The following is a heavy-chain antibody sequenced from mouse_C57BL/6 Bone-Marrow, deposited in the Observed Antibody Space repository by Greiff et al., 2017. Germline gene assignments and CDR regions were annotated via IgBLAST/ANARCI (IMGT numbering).Heavy chain of an antibody. CDR1: GYSFTDYN. CDR2: INPNYGTT. CDR3: SRKWTTGVADYAIDY. Sequence: EVQLQQSGPELVKPGASVKISCKASGYSFTDYNMNWVKQSNGKSLEWIGVINPNYGTTSYNQKFKGKATLTVDQSSSTAYMQLNSLTSEDSAVYYWSRKWTTGVADYAIDYGGQGTSVTGSS. V-gene: IGHV1-39*01. J-gene: IGHJ4*01. D-gene: IGHD1-1*01.